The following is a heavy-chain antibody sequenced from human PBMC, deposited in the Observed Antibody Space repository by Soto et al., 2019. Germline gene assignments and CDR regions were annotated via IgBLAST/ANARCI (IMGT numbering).Heavy chain of an antibody. Sequence: DVQLVESGGGLIQPGGSLRLSCVASGLTVSGKKYVAWVRQAPGKGPEWVSGVYDLDGTYYADSVRGRFTTSIVHSRTTVWLQMRDLRPEDTALYVCATWHLREHAYDIWGRGTMVTVAS. J-gene: IGHJ3*02. CDR2: VYDLDGT. CDR1: GLTVSGKKY. V-gene: IGHV3-53*01. CDR3: ATWHLREHAYDI. D-gene: IGHD5-12*01.